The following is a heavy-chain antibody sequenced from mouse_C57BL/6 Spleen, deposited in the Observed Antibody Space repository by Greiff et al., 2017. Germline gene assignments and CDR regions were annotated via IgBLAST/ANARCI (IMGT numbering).Heavy chain of an antibody. CDR2: ISGGGGNT. Sequence: EVMLVESGGGLVKPGGSLNLSCAASGFTFSSYTMSWVRQTPEKRLEWVATISGGGGNTYYPDSVKGRFTISRDNAKNTLYLQMSSLRSEDTALYYGARRGYYYGSSYDWYFDVWGTGTTVTVSS. CDR1: GFTFSSYT. J-gene: IGHJ1*03. V-gene: IGHV5-9*01. CDR3: ARRGYYYGSSYDWYFDV. D-gene: IGHD1-1*01.